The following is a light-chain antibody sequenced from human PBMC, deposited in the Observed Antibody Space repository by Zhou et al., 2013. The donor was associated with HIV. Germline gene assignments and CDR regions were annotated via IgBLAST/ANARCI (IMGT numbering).Light chain of an antibody. CDR3: QHYDKSPRT. CDR2: GAS. V-gene: IGKV3-20*01. CDR1: QRVGSNY. J-gene: IGKJ1*01. Sequence: DIVLTQSPATLSLSPGERATLSCRASQRVGSNYLAWYQQTPGQAPRLLIYGASSRATGIPARFSVSGSGTDFTLTISRLEPEDFAMYYCQHYDKSPRTFGQGTKVEIK.